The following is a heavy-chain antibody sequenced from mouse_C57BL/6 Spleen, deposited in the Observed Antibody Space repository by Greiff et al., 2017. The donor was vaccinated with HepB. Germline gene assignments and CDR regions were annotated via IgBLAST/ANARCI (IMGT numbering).Heavy chain of an antibody. CDR2: IHPNSGST. CDR1: GYTFTSYW. D-gene: IGHD1-1*01. CDR3: AREGGYLLGFAY. J-gene: IGHJ3*01. V-gene: IGHV1-64*01. Sequence: QVQLQQSGAELVKPGASVKLSCKASGYTFTSYWMHWVKQRPGQGLEWIGMIHPNSGSTNYNEKFKSKATLTVDKSSSTAYMQLSSLTSEDSAVYYCAREGGYLLGFAYWGQGTLVTVSA.